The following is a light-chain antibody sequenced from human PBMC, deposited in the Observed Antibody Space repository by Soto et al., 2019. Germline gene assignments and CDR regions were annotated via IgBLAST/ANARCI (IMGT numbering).Light chain of an antibody. CDR3: AAWDDSLNVLV. Sequence: QSVLTQPPSASGTPGQRVTISCSGSSSNIGSKSVSWYQHLPQTAPKLLIYSNNQRPSGVPGRFSGSKSGTSASLAISGLQSDDETQYYCAAWDDSLNVLVFGGGTKVTVL. CDR2: SNN. V-gene: IGLV1-44*01. CDR1: SSNIGSKS. J-gene: IGLJ2*01.